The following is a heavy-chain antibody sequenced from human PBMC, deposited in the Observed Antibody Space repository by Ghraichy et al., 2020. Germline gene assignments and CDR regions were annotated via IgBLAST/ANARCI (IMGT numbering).Heavy chain of an antibody. J-gene: IGHJ4*02. D-gene: IGHD5-24*01. CDR1: GFTLTSSA. CDR3: AIELNLEY. V-gene: IGHV1-58*01. CDR2: IVVGSGDT. Sequence: SLKVSCKSSGFTLTSSAVQWVRQARGQRLEWIGWIVVGSGDTKYAQKFQERVTMTRDMSSSTAYMELSSLTSEDTAVYFCAIELNLEYWGQGTLVTVSS.